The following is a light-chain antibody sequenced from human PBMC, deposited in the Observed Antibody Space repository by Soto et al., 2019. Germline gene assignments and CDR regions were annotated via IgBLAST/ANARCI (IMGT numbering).Light chain of an antibody. V-gene: IGLV4-69*01. Sequence: QPVLTQSPSASASRGASVKLTCTLSSEHNTYAIAWHQQRPEKGPQYLMKLNSDGSHSKGDGIPDRFSGSSSGAERYLTIASLKSEDEADYYCQTWGSGIQVFGGGTKLTVL. J-gene: IGLJ3*02. CDR3: QTWGSGIQV. CDR2: LNSDGSH. CDR1: SEHNTYA.